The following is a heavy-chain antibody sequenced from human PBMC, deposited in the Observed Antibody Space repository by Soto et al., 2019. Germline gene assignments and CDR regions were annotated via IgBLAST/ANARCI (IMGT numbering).Heavy chain of an antibody. CDR2: MSYDGSRQ. Sequence: QVQLVESGGGVVQPGRSLRLSCAASGFTLSGNDMHWVRQAPGKGPEWVAVMSYDGSRQYYADSVKGRFTISRDTSKSTLYLQMNSLTTEDTAVYYCAREGWYASWSSSDCWGQGTLVTVSS. V-gene: IGHV3-30*03. CDR1: GFTLSGND. CDR3: AREGWYASWSSSDC. J-gene: IGHJ4*02. D-gene: IGHD2-2*01.